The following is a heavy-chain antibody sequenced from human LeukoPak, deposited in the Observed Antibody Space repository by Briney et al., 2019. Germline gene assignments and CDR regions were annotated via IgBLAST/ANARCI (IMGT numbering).Heavy chain of an antibody. CDR2: ISGSGDST. CDR3: GNYDFWSGIPYYYYGMDV. D-gene: IGHD3-3*01. Sequence: SGGSLRLSCAASGFTFSGYAMSWVRQAPGKGLEWVSAISGSGDSTYYGDSVKGRFTISRDNSKNTLYLQMNSLRAEDTAVYYCGNYDFWSGIPYYYYGMDVWGQGTTVTVSS. CDR1: GFTFSGYA. V-gene: IGHV3-23*01. J-gene: IGHJ6*02.